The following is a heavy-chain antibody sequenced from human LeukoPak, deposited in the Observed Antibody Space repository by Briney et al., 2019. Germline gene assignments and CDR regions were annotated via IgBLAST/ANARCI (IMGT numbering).Heavy chain of an antibody. J-gene: IGHJ3*02. D-gene: IGHD1-1*01. Sequence: GASVKVSCKASGGTFSSYAISWVRQAPGQGLEWMGGIIPIFGTANYAQKFQGRVTITTDESTSTAYMELSSLRSEDTAVYYCATDRGGTTSGAFDIWGQGTMVTVSS. CDR2: IIPIFGTA. V-gene: IGHV1-69*05. CDR1: GGTFSSYA. CDR3: ATDRGGTTSGAFDI.